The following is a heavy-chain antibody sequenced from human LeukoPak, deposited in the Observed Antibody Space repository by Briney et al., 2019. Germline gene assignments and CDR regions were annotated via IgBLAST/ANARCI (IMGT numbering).Heavy chain of an antibody. CDR1: GFTFSSYA. V-gene: IGHV3-21*01. Sequence: GGSLRLSCAASGFTFSSYAMSWVRQAPGRGLEWVSSISSSSSYIYYADSVKGRFTISGDNAQNSLYLQMSSLRAEDTAVYYFAREDDSSSWSMKYYYGMDVWGQGTTVTVSS. CDR2: ISSSSSYI. J-gene: IGHJ6*02. D-gene: IGHD6-13*01. CDR3: AREDDSSSWSMKYYYGMDV.